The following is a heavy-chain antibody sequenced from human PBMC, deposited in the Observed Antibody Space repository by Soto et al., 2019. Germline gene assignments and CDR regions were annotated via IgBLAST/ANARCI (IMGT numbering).Heavy chain of an antibody. CDR1: GYTFTSYG. CDR2: ISAYNGNT. V-gene: IGHV1-18*01. Sequence: ASVKVSCKASGYTFTSYGISWVRQAPGQGLEWMGWISAYNGNTNYAQKLQGRVTMTTDTSTSTAYMELRSLRSDDTAVYYCARGIAAAGPRFRDWFDPWGRRTLVTVSS. D-gene: IGHD6-13*01. J-gene: IGHJ5*02. CDR3: ARGIAAAGPRFRDWFDP.